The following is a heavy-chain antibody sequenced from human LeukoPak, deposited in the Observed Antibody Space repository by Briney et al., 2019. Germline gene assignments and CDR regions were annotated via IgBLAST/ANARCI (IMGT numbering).Heavy chain of an antibody. CDR2: ISSSSSYI. Sequence: GGSLRLSCAASGFTFSSYSMNWVRQAPGKGLEWVSPISSSSSYIYYADSVKGRFTISRDNAKNSLYLQMNSLRAEDTAVYYCARRYDFWSGYPAFDYRGQGTLVTVSS. V-gene: IGHV3-21*01. CDR1: GFTFSSYS. CDR3: ARRYDFWSGYPAFDY. D-gene: IGHD3-3*01. J-gene: IGHJ4*02.